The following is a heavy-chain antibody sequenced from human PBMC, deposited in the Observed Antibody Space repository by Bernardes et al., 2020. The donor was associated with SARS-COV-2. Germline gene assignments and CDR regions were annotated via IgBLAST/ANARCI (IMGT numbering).Heavy chain of an antibody. D-gene: IGHD4-17*01. CDR3: AKEGGGSYGVFFDT. Sequence: GSLRLSCVASGFTFSNYLFSWFRQAPGKGLEWVSGIVGGGGGTHYADSVRGRFTISGDNSKSTLYLQMNSLRDEDTAIYYCAKEGGGSYGVFFDTWGQGALVTVSS. V-gene: IGHV3-23*01. CDR1: GFTFSNYL. CDR2: IVGGGGGT. J-gene: IGHJ4*02.